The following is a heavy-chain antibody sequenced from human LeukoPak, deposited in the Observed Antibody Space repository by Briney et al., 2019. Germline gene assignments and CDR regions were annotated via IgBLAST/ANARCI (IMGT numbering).Heavy chain of an antibody. Sequence: GWSLRLSRVASVFTFSSYGMHWVRQAPGRGLAWVAVIWYDGSNKYYADSVKGRFTISRDNSKNTLYLQMNSLRAEDTAVYYCARDALSYDILTGYYITYYYYYMDVWGKGTTVTVSS. CDR2: IWYDGSNK. CDR1: VFTFSSYG. V-gene: IGHV3-33*01. CDR3: ARDALSYDILTGYYITYYYYYMDV. D-gene: IGHD3-9*01. J-gene: IGHJ6*03.